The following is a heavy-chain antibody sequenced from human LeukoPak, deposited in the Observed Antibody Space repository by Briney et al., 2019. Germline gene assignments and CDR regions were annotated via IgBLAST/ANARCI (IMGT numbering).Heavy chain of an antibody. Sequence: QSGPGLVKPSQTLSLTCAISGDSVSSNSAAWNWIRQSPSRGLEWLGRTYYRSKWYNDYAVSVKSRITINPDTSKNQFSLQLNSVTPEDTAVYYCARMFTSIAAASWEEDPNWFDPWGQGTLVTVSS. J-gene: IGHJ5*02. D-gene: IGHD6-13*01. CDR2: TYYRSKWYN. CDR3: ARMFTSIAAASWEEDPNWFDP. CDR1: GDSVSSNSAA. V-gene: IGHV6-1*01.